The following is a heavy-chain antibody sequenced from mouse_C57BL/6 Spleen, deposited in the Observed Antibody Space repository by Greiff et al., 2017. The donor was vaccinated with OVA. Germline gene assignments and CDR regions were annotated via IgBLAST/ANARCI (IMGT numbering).Heavy chain of an antibody. J-gene: IGHJ4*01. CDR1: GYTFTSYW. V-gene: IGHV1-55*01. D-gene: IGHD2-12*01. CDR2: IYPGSGST. Sequence: VQLQQSGAELVKPGASVKMSCKASGYTFTSYWITWVKQRPGQGLEWIGDIYPGSGSTNYNEKFKSKATLTVDTSSSTAYMQLSSLTSEDSAVYYCARKDYSWDAMDYWGQGTSVTVSS. CDR3: ARKDYSWDAMDY.